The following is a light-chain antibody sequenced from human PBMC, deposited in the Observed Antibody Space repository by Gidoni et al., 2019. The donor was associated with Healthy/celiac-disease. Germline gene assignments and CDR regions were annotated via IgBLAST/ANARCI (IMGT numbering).Light chain of an antibody. CDR3: QQYNSYSRT. V-gene: IGKV1-5*03. Sequence: DIQMTQSPSTLSASVGDRVTITCRPSQSISSRLAWYQQKPGKDAKLLIYKASSLESGVLSRFSGSGSGTEFTITISSRQPDDFATYYCQQYNSYSRTFGQGTKVEIK. CDR1: QSISSR. CDR2: KAS. J-gene: IGKJ1*01.